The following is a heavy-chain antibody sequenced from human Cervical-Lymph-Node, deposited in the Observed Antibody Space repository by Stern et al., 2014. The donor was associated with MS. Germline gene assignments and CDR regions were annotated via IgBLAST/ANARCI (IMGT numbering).Heavy chain of an antibody. CDR2: ISSSSTYI. Sequence: EVQLVESGGGLVKPGGSLRLSCAASGFTFSNYRMNWVRQAPGKGLEWVSSISSSSTYIYYADSVKGRFTISRDNAKNSMYLQMNSLRAEDTAVYYCARVYDQYFDYWGQGTLVTVSS. D-gene: IGHD2/OR15-2a*01. CDR3: ARVYDQYFDY. CDR1: GFTFSNYR. J-gene: IGHJ4*02. V-gene: IGHV3-21*01.